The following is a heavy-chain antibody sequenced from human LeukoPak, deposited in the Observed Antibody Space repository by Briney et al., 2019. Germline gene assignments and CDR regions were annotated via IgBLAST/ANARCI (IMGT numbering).Heavy chain of an antibody. CDR2: ISSSSSYI. Sequence: GGSLRLSCAASGFNFRIHDMSWVRQAPGKGLEWVSSISSSSSYIYYADSVKGRFTISRDNAKNSLYLQMNSLRAEDTAVYYCARSNSEYSGSPWGQGTLVTVSS. CDR3: ARSNSEYSGSP. D-gene: IGHD1-26*01. V-gene: IGHV3-21*01. CDR1: GFNFRIHD. J-gene: IGHJ5*02.